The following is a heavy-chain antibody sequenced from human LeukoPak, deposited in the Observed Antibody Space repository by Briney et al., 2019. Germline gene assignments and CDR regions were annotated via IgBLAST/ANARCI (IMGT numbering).Heavy chain of an antibody. J-gene: IGHJ6*03. CDR3: ARANLLKLRFLEWFPPPYCYYYIDV. CDR1: GYTFTSYD. Sequence: ASVKVSCKASGYTFTSYDINWVRQATGQGLEWMGWMNPNSGNTGYAQKFQGRVTMTRNTSISTAYMELSSLRSEDTAVYYCARANLLKLRFLEWFPPPYCYYYIDVWAKGTTVTV. V-gene: IGHV1-8*01. CDR2: MNPNSGNT. D-gene: IGHD3-3*01.